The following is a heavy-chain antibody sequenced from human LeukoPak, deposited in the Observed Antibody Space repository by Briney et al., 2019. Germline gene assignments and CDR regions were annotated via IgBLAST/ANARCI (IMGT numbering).Heavy chain of an antibody. CDR3: ARGPSLEWELLSAFDI. J-gene: IGHJ3*02. CDR2: IWYDGSNK. D-gene: IGHD1-26*01. Sequence: GRSLRLSCAASGFIFSSYGMHWVRQAPGKGLEWVAVIWYDGSNKYYADSVKGRFTISRDNSKNTLYLQMNSLRAEDTAVYYCARGPSLEWELLSAFDIWGQGQWSPSLQ. V-gene: IGHV3-33*01. CDR1: GFIFSSYG.